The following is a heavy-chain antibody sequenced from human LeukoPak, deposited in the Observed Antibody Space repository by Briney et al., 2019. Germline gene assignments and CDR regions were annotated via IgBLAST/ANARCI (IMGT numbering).Heavy chain of an antibody. CDR2: IQSNSVGGAA. D-gene: IGHD2-21*01. Sequence: GGSLRLSCAGSGFTFRDAWMSWVRQAPGKGLEWLVRIQSNSVGGAAGYAAAVKGRFTISRDDSMTTLFLQMNSLKTEDTAVYYCSTGGDIIQVDQQVPFDYWGQGVMVTVSS. CDR1: GFTFRDAW. J-gene: IGHJ4*02. CDR3: STGGDIIQVDQQVPFDY. V-gene: IGHV3-15*01.